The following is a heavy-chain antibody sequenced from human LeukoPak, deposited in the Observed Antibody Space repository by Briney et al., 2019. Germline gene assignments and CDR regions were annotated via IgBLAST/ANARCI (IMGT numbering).Heavy chain of an antibody. J-gene: IGHJ5*02. V-gene: IGHV4-38-2*01. D-gene: IGHD2-15*01. CDR3: ARHQDRGNWFDP. CDR2: IYHSGST. Sequence: PSETLSLTCAVSGYSISSGYYWGWIRQPPGKGLEWIGSIYHSGSTYYNPSPKSRVTISVDTSKNQFSLKLSSVTAADTAVYYCARHQDRGNWFDPWGRGTLVTVSS. CDR1: GYSISSGYY.